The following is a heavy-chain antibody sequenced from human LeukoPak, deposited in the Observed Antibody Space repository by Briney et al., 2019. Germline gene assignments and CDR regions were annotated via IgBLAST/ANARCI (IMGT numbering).Heavy chain of an antibody. CDR1: GFTLSGYW. Sequence: GGSLRLSCAASGFTLSGYWMHWVRQAPGAGLVWVSRMNSDGTTTTYADSVRGRFTTSRDNAKNTLYLQMNSLRADDTAVYYCARYVVASACFDSWGQGTLVTVCS. D-gene: IGHD2-21*01. CDR3: ARYVVASACFDS. V-gene: IGHV3-74*01. J-gene: IGHJ4*02. CDR2: MNSDGTTT.